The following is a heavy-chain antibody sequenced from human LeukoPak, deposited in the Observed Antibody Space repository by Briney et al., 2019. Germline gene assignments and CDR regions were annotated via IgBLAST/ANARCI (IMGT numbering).Heavy chain of an antibody. CDR2: IKQGGSEK. Sequence: GGSLRLSCAASGFTFSSYWMSWVRQAPGKGLEWVANIKQGGSEKYYADSVKGRFTISKDNAKNSLYLQMNSLRAEDTAVYYCATSEMVRGVEGYWGQGTLVTVSS. CDR3: ATSEMVRGVEGY. V-gene: IGHV3-7*01. D-gene: IGHD3-10*01. J-gene: IGHJ4*02. CDR1: GFTFSSYW.